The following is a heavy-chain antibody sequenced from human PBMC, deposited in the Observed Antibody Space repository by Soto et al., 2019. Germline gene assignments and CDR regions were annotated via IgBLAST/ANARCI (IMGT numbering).Heavy chain of an antibody. CDR3: SKDSSCAGTYDS. V-gene: IGHV3-64D*08. CDR1: GFTFSDYA. Sequence: GGSLRLSCSASGFTFSDYALHWVRQAPGKRLQYVSAISGNGYNTHYADSVQSRFTISRDNSKNNLYLQMSSLTTEDTAVYYCSKDSSCAGTYDSWGQGTLVTVSS. CDR2: ISGNGYNT. J-gene: IGHJ5*01.